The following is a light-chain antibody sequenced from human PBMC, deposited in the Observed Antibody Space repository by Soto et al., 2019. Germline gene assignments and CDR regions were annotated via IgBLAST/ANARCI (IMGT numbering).Light chain of an antibody. CDR1: QSVSSY. CDR3: QQRSNWLAWT. CDR2: DAS. V-gene: IGKV3-11*01. J-gene: IGKJ1*01. Sequence: EIVLTQSPATLSLSPGERATLSCRASQSVSSYLAWYQQKPGQAPRLLIYDASNRATGIPARFSGSGSGTDFTLPISSLEPEDFAVYYCQQRSNWLAWTFGQGNKVEIK.